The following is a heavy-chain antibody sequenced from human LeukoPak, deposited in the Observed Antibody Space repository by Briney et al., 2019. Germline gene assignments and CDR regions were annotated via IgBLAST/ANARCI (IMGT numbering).Heavy chain of an antibody. CDR1: GGSLITNTYY. D-gene: IGHD2-15*01. Sequence: SEALSLTCTVSGGSLITNTYYWGWIRQPPGKGLEWIGSVYYSGITYYNPSLKSRVTISVDTSKNQFSLKLTSVTAADTAVYYCARDQHCSGGSCYRIWYFDLWAVAPWSLSPQ. V-gene: IGHV4-39*07. CDR2: VYYSGIT. CDR3: ARDQHCSGGSCYRIWYFDL. J-gene: IGHJ2*01.